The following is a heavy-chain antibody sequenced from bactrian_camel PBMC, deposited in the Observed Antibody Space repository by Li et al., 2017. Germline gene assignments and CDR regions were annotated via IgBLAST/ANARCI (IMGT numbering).Heavy chain of an antibody. V-gene: IGHV3S40*01. CDR2: SYPGAGVL. CDR3: AANDYWSDSAMRGDEAEFKY. CDR1: GATYRIAG. J-gene: IGHJ4*01. D-gene: IGHD8*01. Sequence: VQLVESGGGSVQAGGSMRLSCVASGATYRIAGVGWVRQAPGKGREGVAASYPGAGVLDYSDSVKGRFAISRDDAGGALYLQMSGLKPEDYGVYYCAANDYWSDSAMRGDEAEFKYWGVGTQVTVS.